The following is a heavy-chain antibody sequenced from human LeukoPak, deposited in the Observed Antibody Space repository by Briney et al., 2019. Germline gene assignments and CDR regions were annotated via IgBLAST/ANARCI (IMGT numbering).Heavy chain of an antibody. D-gene: IGHD2-15*01. CDR1: GGSISSYY. V-gene: IGHV4-59*08. CDR3: ASTYCSGGSCQDWFDP. CDR2: IYYSGST. Sequence: SETLSLTCTVSGGSISSYYWSWIRQPPGKGLEWIGYIYYSGSTNYNPSLKSRVTISVDTSKNQFSLKLSSVTAADTAVYYCASTYCSGGSCQDWFDPWGQGTLVTVSS. J-gene: IGHJ5*02.